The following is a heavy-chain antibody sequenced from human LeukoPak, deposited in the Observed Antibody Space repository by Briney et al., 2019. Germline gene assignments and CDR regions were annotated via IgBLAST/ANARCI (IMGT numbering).Heavy chain of an antibody. D-gene: IGHD6-13*01. Sequence: VGSLRLSCAASVFTPSSYEMNCVRQAPGTGVGWVSYISSSGSTIYYADSAKGRFTTSRDNAKNSLYLQMNSLRAEDTAVYYCAREGIAAAGTSDIFAYWGQGTLVTVSS. J-gene: IGHJ4*02. CDR3: AREGIAAAGTSDIFAY. CDR1: VFTPSSYE. V-gene: IGHV3-48*03. CDR2: ISSSGSTI.